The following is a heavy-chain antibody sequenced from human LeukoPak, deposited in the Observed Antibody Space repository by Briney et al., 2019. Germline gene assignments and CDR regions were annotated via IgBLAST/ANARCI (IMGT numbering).Heavy chain of an antibody. V-gene: IGHV3-23*01. J-gene: IGHJ5*02. CDR1: GFTFSSYA. CDR2: ISGSGGST. Sequence: GGSLRLSCAASGFTFSSYAMSWVRQAPGKGLEWVSAISGSGGSTYYADSVKGRFTISRDNSKNTLYLQMNSLRAEDTAVYYCAKSSLVDTAMVVSGNWFDPWGQGTLVTVSS. D-gene: IGHD5-18*01. CDR3: AKSSLVDTAMVVSGNWFDP.